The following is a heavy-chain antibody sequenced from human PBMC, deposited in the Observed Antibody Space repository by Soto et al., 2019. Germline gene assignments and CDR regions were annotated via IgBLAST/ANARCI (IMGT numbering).Heavy chain of an antibody. CDR2: ISYDGSNK. D-gene: IGHD3-22*01. Sequence: GGSLRLSCAASGFTFSNYAMHWVRQAPGKGLEWVAVISYDGSNKYYADSVKGRFTISRDNSKNTLYLQMNSLRAEDTAVYYCAKAFYYYDSSGPVDYWGQGTLVTVSS. J-gene: IGHJ4*02. V-gene: IGHV3-30*18. CDR1: GFTFSNYA. CDR3: AKAFYYYDSSGPVDY.